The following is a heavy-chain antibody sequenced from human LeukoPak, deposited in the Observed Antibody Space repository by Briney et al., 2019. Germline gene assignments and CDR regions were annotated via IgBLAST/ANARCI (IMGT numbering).Heavy chain of an antibody. CDR2: ISAYNGNT. D-gene: IGHD1-26*01. Sequence: AASVKVSCKASGYTFTSYGISWVRQAPGQGLEWMGWISAYNGNTNYAQKFQGRVTMTRDTSISTAYMELSRLRSDDTAVYYCASGLIVGATPDYWGQGTLVTVSS. J-gene: IGHJ4*02. V-gene: IGHV1-18*01. CDR3: ASGLIVGATPDY. CDR1: GYTFTSYG.